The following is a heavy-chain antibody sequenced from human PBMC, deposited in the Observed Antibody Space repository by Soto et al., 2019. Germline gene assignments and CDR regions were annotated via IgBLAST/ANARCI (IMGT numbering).Heavy chain of an antibody. CDR1: GFTFGDYA. J-gene: IGHJ6*03. Sequence: GGSLRLSCTASGFTFGDYAMSWFRQAPGKGLEWVGFIRSKAYGGTTEYAASVKGRFTISRDDSKSMAYLQMNSLKTEDTAVYYCTWCSSTSCEDSYYYFMDVWGKGTTVTVSS. D-gene: IGHD2-2*01. CDR3: TWCSSTSCEDSYYYFMDV. CDR2: IRSKAYGGTT. V-gene: IGHV3-49*03.